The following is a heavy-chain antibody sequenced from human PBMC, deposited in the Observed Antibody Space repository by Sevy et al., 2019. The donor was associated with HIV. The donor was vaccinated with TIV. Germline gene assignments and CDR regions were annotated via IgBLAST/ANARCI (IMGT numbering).Heavy chain of an antibody. CDR3: AKASSWSGWFDP. V-gene: IGHV3-30*18. D-gene: IGHD3-10*01. Sequence: GGSLRLSCAASGFTFSSYGMHWVRQAPGKGLEWVAVISYDGSNKYYADSVKGRFTISRDNSKNTLYLQMNSLRAEDTAVYYCAKASSWSGWFDPRGQGTLVTVSS. CDR2: ISYDGSNK. CDR1: GFTFSSYG. J-gene: IGHJ5*02.